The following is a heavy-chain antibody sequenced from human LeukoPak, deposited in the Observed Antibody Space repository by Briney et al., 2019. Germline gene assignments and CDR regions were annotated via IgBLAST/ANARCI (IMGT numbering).Heavy chain of an antibody. CDR1: GFTFPTYG. J-gene: IGHJ4*02. Sequence: GGSLRLSCAASGFTFPTYGMSWVRQAPGKGLEWVSSIVDNGAYTFYADSVKGRFTISRDNSRNTLFLQMNSLRAEDTAEYFCARGGTTGTFYFDSWGQGTLVTVSS. CDR2: IVDNGAYT. V-gene: IGHV3-23*01. D-gene: IGHD1-14*01. CDR3: ARGGTTGTFYFDS.